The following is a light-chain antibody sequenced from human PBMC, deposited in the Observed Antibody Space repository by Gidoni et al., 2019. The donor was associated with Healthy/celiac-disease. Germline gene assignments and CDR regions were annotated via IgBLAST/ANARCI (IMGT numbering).Light chain of an antibody. CDR1: QSISSW. CDR2: DAS. CDR3: QQYNSYSPYT. J-gene: IGKJ2*01. V-gene: IGKV1-5*01. Sequence: DIQMTPSPSTLSASVGDRVTITCRASQSISSWLAWYQQKPGKAPKLLIYDASRLESGVPSRFSVSGSGTEFTLTISSLQPDDFATYYCQQYNSYSPYTFGQGTKLEIK.